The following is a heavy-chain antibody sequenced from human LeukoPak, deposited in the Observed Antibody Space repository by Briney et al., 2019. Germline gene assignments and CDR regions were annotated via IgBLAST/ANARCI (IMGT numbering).Heavy chain of an antibody. V-gene: IGHV3-30*01. D-gene: IGHD6-6*01. Sequence: GGSLRLSCAASGFTFSSYAMHWVRQAPGKGLEWVAVISYDGSNKYYADSVKGRFTISRDNSKNTLYLQMNSLRAEDTAVYYCAREQLAGRYYYMDVWGKGTTVTVSS. J-gene: IGHJ6*03. CDR3: AREQLAGRYYYMDV. CDR1: GFTFSSYA. CDR2: ISYDGSNK.